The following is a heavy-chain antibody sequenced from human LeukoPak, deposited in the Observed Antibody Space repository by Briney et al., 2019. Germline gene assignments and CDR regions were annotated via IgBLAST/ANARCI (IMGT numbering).Heavy chain of an antibody. V-gene: IGHV3-23*03. CDR2: IYSGGST. Sequence: GGSLGLSCAASGFTFSSYAMSWVRQAPGKGLEWVSVIYSGGSTYYADSVKGRFTISRDNSKNTLYLQMNSLRAEDTAVYYCARSIYASGSFYTFDIWGQGTKVTVSS. D-gene: IGHD3-10*01. J-gene: IGHJ3*02. CDR3: ARSIYASGSFYTFDI. CDR1: GFTFSSYA.